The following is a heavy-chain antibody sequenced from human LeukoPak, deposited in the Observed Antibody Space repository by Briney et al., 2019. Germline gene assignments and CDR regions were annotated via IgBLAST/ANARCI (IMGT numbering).Heavy chain of an antibody. V-gene: IGHV3-21*01. Sequence: GGSLRLSCVASGFTFSSYSMKWVRQAPGKGLEWVSSISSSSSYIDYADSVKGRFTISRDNAKNSLYLQMKSLRAEDMAVYYCARDASDIVVVPAAVGPFDLWGQGTLVTVSS. J-gene: IGHJ4*02. CDR1: GFTFSSYS. CDR3: ARDASDIVVVPAAVGPFDL. CDR2: ISSSSSYI. D-gene: IGHD2-2*01.